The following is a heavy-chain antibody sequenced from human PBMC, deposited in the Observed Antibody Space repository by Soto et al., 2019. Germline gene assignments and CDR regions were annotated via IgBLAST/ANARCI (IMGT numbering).Heavy chain of an antibody. D-gene: IGHD2-15*01. CDR3: ARDWGLGYCSGASCSQFDY. Sequence: QVQLVQSGAEVKRPGASVKVSCKASGYTFSSYGISWVRQAPGQGLEWMGWISAYNGNINYAQRFKDRVAMTTDTSTSTAYMELRSLRSDDTAVYYCARDWGLGYCSGASCSQFDYWGQGTLVTVSS. V-gene: IGHV1-18*01. J-gene: IGHJ4*02. CDR1: GYTFSSYG. CDR2: ISAYNGNI.